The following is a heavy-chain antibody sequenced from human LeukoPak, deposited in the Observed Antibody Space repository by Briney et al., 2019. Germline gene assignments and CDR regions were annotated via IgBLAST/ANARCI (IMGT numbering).Heavy chain of an antibody. CDR3: AKEDFWSGYSDY. J-gene: IGHJ4*02. D-gene: IGHD3-3*01. CDR1: GFTFSSYG. Sequence: GGSLRVSCAASGFTFSSYGMHWVRQAPGKGLEWVAVISYDGSNKYYADSVKGRFTISRDNSKNTLYLQMNSLRAEDTAVYYCAKEDFWSGYSDYWGQGTLVTVSS. CDR2: ISYDGSNK. V-gene: IGHV3-30*18.